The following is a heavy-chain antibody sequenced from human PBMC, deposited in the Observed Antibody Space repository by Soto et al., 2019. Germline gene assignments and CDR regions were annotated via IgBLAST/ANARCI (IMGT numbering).Heavy chain of an antibody. CDR1: GFTFSSYA. J-gene: IGHJ4*02. CDR2: LSGSGGVT. V-gene: IGHV3-23*01. D-gene: IGHD6-13*01. CDR3: AQVSSAVNRAI. Sequence: EVQLMESGGDLVRPGGSLRLSCATSGFTFSSYAMSWVPQAPGKGLEWVSSLSGSGGVTVYADSVKGRFTSSRDNFTNTLYLQMNSLRAEDAAVYYCAQVSSAVNRAIWGQGTLVTVSS.